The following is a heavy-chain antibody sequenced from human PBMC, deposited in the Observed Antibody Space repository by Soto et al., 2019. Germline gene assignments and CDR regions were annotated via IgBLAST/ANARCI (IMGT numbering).Heavy chain of an antibody. CDR3: AKDGAHYYYGMDV. V-gene: IGHV3-30*18. D-gene: IGHD3-16*01. CDR2: ISYDGSNK. CDR1: GFTFSSYG. Sequence: QVQLVESGGGVVQPGRSLRLSCAASGFTFSSYGMHWVRQAPGKGPEWVAVISYDGSNKYYADSVKGRFTISRDNSKNTLYLQMNSLRAEDTAVYYCAKDGAHYYYGMDVWGQGTTVTVSS. J-gene: IGHJ6*02.